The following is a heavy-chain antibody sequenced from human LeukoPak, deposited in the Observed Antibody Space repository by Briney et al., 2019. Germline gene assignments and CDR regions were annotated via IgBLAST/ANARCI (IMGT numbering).Heavy chain of an antibody. CDR3: ARPRSIMITFGGVIAMDI. CDR1: GYTFTSYG. CDR2: ISAYNGNT. J-gene: IGHJ4*02. Sequence: ASVTVSCKASGYTFTSYGISWVRQAPGQGLEWMGWISAYNGNTNYAQKLQGRVTMTTDTSTSTAYMELRSLRSDDTAVYYCARPRSIMITFGGVIAMDIWGQGTLVTVSS. D-gene: IGHD3-16*02. V-gene: IGHV1-18*01.